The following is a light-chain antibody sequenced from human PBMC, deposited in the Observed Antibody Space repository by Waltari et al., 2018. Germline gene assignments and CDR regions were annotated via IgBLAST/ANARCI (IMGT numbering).Light chain of an antibody. J-gene: IGLJ1*01. CDR2: RNN. V-gene: IGLV10-54*01. CDR1: NNDVGNGG. Sequence: QAGLTQPPSVSKGLRQTATLTCIGNNNDVGNGGAAWLPQHQGQPPKLLAYRNNNRPSGTSERFSASRSGNTASLTITGLQPEDEADYYCAAWDSILSGYVFGTVTKLTVL. CDR3: AAWDSILSGYV.